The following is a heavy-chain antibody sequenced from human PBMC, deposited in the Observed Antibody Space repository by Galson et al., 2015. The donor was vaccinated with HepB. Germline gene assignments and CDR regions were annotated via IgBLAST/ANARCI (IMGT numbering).Heavy chain of an antibody. CDR3: AKGTDYSLN. V-gene: IGHV3-30*02. CDR1: GFTFSHYG. CDR2: IRYDGNSK. D-gene: IGHD2-15*01. Sequence: SLRLSCAASGFTFSHYGMHWVRQAPAKGLEWVAFIRYDGNSKSYGDSVKGRFTIFRDNSKNKLYLQMNSLRPEDTAVYYCAKGTDYSLNWGHGTMVTISS. J-gene: IGHJ3*01.